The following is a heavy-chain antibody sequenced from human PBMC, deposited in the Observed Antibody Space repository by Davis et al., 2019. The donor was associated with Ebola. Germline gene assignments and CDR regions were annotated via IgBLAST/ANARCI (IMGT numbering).Heavy chain of an antibody. V-gene: IGHV3-7*03. CDR1: GFTFSNYW. CDR2: IKVDGGEN. CDR3: ASGDGRGNSYDMDV. D-gene: IGHD4-23*01. J-gene: IGHJ6*02. Sequence: GESLKISCAASGFTFSNYWMSWVRQAPGKGPEWVAIIKVDGGENYYVDSVKGRFTISRDNAKNSLFLQMNSLRAEDTALYYCASGDGRGNSYDMDVWGQGTTVTVSS.